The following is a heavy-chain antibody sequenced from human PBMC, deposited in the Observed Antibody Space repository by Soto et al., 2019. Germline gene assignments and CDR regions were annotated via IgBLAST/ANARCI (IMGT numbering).Heavy chain of an antibody. V-gene: IGHV3-23*01. Sequence: LRLSCAASGFTFSSYAMLWFRQAPGEGLEWVSSISVSGGSTYYADSVKGRFTISRDNYKSTLFLHMNSLRAEATDVYDSAKAAGSDDYQVDYWGQGTLVTVYS. J-gene: IGHJ4*02. CDR3: AKAAGSDDYQVDY. CDR2: ISVSGGST. D-gene: IGHD3-22*01. CDR1: GFTFSSYA.